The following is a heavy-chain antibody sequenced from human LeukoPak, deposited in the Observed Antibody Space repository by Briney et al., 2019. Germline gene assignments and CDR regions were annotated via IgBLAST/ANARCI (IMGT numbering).Heavy chain of an antibody. D-gene: IGHD6-19*01. CDR3: ARHSGSGWQALGY. J-gene: IGHJ4*02. V-gene: IGHV1-18*04. CDR1: GYTFSNCG. Sequence: ASVKVSCKASGYTFSNCGISWGRQAPGLGLEWMGWTSYNGNTNYAQKFQDRVTMTTDTSTTTAYMELRSLESDDTAVYYCARHSGSGWQALGYWGQGTLVTVSS. CDR2: TSYNGNT.